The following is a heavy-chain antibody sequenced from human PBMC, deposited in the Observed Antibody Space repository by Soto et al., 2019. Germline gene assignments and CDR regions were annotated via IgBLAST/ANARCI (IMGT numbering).Heavy chain of an antibody. Sequence: EVQLVESGGGLVQPGGSLRLSCAASGFTFSSYSMNWVRQAPGKGLEWVSYIRSSSGTIYYADSVKGRFTISRDNAKNSLYLPMHSLRAEDTAVYYCVRDVRAAGAGGWFDPWDQGTLVTVSS. CDR1: GFTFSSYS. D-gene: IGHD6-13*01. CDR3: VRDVRAAGAGGWFDP. J-gene: IGHJ5*01. CDR2: IRSSSGTI. V-gene: IGHV3-48*01.